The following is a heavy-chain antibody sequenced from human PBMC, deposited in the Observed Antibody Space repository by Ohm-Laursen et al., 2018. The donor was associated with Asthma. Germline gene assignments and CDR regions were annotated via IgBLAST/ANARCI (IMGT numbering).Heavy chain of an antibody. CDR1: GFTFSSYA. CDR3: ARCSNEGPYQLPYYYGMDV. D-gene: IGHD2-2*01. CDR2: ISYDGSNK. Sequence: SLRLSCTASGFTFSSYAMHWVRQAPGKGLEWVAVISYDGSNKYYADSVKGRFTISRDNSKNTLYLQMNSLRAEDTAVYYCARCSNEGPYQLPYYYGMDVWGQGTTVTVSS. J-gene: IGHJ6*02. V-gene: IGHV3-30-3*01.